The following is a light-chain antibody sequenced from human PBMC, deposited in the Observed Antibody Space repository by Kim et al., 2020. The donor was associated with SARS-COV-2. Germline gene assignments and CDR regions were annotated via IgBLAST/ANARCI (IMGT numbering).Light chain of an antibody. CDR3: NSRDSSGNHLV. CDR1: RLRSYY. J-gene: IGLJ2*01. V-gene: IGLV3-19*01. Sequence: ALGQTVRRTCQGDRLRSYYASWYQQKPGQAPVLVIYGKNNRPSGIPDRFSGSSSGNTASLTITGAQAEDEADYYCNSRDSSGNHLVFGGGTQLTVL. CDR2: GKN.